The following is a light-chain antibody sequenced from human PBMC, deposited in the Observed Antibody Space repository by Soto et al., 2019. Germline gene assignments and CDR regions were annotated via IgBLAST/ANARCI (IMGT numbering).Light chain of an antibody. CDR2: EVS. V-gene: IGLV2-8*01. J-gene: IGLJ2*01. CDR1: TSDVGGYNF. CDR3: ATWDDSLDGPV. Sequence: QSALTQPPSASGSPGQSVTISCTGTTSDVGGYNFVSWYQQHPGKAPKLMIYEVSQRPAGVPDRFSGSKSGNRASLTVSGLQSEDEGDYYCATWDDSLDGPVFGGGTKLTVL.